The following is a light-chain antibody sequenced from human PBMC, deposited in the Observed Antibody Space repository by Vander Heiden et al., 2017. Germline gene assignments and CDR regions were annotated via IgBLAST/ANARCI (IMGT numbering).Light chain of an antibody. J-gene: IGLJ2*01. CDR2: EVS. V-gene: IGLV2-23*02. CDR1: SSDAGSYNL. CDR3: CSYAGSSTSVV. Sequence: QSALTQPASVSGSPGQSLTICCTGTSSDAGSYNLVSWYQQHPGKAPKLMIYEVSKRPSWVSNRFSGSKSGNTASLTISGLQAEDKSDYYCCSYAGSSTSVVFGGGTKLTVL.